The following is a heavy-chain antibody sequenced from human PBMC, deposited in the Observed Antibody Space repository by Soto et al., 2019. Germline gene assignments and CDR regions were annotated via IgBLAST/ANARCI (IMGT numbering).Heavy chain of an antibody. D-gene: IGHD4-17*01. Sequence: QVQLVESGGGVVQPGRSLRLSCAASGFIFSTYGMHWVRQAPGKGLEWLSVISYDGNNKYYADSVKGRFTIYRDNSKNTLWLQMASLRTEDTAVYYCAKDLLLTTITTVGDWGQGTLVTVSS. CDR3: AKDLLLTTITTVGD. V-gene: IGHV3-30*18. J-gene: IGHJ4*02. CDR1: GFIFSTYG. CDR2: ISYDGNNK.